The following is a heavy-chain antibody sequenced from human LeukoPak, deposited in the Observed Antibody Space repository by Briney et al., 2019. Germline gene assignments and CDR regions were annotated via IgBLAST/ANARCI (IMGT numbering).Heavy chain of an antibody. CDR3: ARDMGRAWYGPPDY. V-gene: IGHV3-33*01. Sequence: PGRSLRLSCAASGFIFSNYGMHWVRQAPGKRLEWVAVIWNDGSETFHADSVKGRFRIARDNSKNTLYLQMNSLRAEDTAVYFCARDMGRAWYGPPDYWGQGTLVTVPS. CDR2: IWNDGSET. D-gene: IGHD6-13*01. J-gene: IGHJ4*02. CDR1: GFIFSNYG.